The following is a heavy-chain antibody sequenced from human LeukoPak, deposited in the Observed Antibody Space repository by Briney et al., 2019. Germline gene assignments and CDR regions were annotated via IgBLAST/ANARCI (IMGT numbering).Heavy chain of an antibody. J-gene: IGHJ4*02. CDR1: GFTFSSYA. CDR2: ISGSGGST. Sequence: PGGSLRLSCAASGFTFSSYAMSWVRQAPGKGLEWVSAISGSGGSTYYADSVEGRFTISRDNSKNTLYLQMNSLRAEDTAVYYCTLRIAVAGKDYWGQGTLVTVSS. D-gene: IGHD6-19*01. V-gene: IGHV3-23*01. CDR3: TLRIAVAGKDY.